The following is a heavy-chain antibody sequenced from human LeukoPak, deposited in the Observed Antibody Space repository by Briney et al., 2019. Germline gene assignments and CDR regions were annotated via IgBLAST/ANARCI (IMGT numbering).Heavy chain of an antibody. CDR2: IRYHGSDK. CDR3: ARRIVGPSSGGDY. J-gene: IGHJ4*02. CDR1: GFTFSSYD. D-gene: IGHD1-26*01. V-gene: IGHV3-33*08. Sequence: GSLRLSCAASGFTFSSYDMTWVRQAPGRGLEWVAFIRYHGSDKYYADSVKDRFTISRDNSKNTLYLQMNSLRVEDTAVYYCARRIVGPSSGGDYWGQGTPVTVSS.